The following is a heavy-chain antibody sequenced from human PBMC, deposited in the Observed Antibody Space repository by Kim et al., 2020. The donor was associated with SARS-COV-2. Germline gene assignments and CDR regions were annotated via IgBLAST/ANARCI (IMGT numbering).Heavy chain of an antibody. CDR1: RFSFSTYA. CDR3: AKTAYSRSEYWVLDY. V-gene: IGHV3-23*01. D-gene: IGHD2-8*02. CDR2: ISGSDDYI. Sequence: GGSLRLSCAASRFSFSTYAMNWVRQAPGKGLEWVSGISGSDDYIYYADSVKRRFTISRYNSKNTVYLQMNSLQDENTDLYNFAKTAYSRSEYWVLDYWC. J-gene: IGHJ4*01.